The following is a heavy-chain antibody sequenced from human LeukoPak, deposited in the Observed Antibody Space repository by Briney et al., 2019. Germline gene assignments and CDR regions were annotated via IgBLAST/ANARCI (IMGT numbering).Heavy chain of an antibody. D-gene: IGHD2-8*01. CDR2: INSDGRST. CDR1: GLTFTNYG. Sequence: GGSLRLSCVASGLTFTNYGMMWVRQASGKGLVWVSYINSDGRSTTYADSVKGRFTISRDNAKNTLYLQMSSLRAEDTAMYYCARNSNGMSNWGQGTLVIVSS. J-gene: IGHJ4*02. V-gene: IGHV3-74*01. CDR3: ARNSNGMSN.